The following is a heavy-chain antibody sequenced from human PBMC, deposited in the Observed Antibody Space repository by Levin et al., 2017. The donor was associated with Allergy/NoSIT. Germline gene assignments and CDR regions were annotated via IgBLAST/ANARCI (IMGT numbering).Heavy chain of an antibody. CDR3: ARGFQYCSGGSCLDY. J-gene: IGHJ4*02. Sequence: PGGSLRLSCAASGFTFSTYSMSWVRQAPGKGLEWVSYISSSSTTIYNADSVKGRFTISRDNAKNSLYLQMNSLRAEDTAVYYCARGFQYCSGGSCLDYWGQGSVVTVSS. CDR2: ISSSSTTI. CDR1: GFTFSTYS. D-gene: IGHD2-15*01. V-gene: IGHV3-48*01.